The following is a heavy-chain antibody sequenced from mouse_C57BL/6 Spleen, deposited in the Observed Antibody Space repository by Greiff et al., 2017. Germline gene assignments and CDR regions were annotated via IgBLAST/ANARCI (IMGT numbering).Heavy chain of an antibody. CDR3: ARDYSNSHFDY. D-gene: IGHD2-5*01. CDR1: GYSFTGYY. CDR2: INPSTGGT. Sequence: VQLQQSGPELVKPGASVKISCKASGYSFTGYYMNWVKQSPEKSLEWIGEINPSTGGTTYNQKFKAKATLTVDKSSSTAYMQLKSLTSEDSAVYYCARDYSNSHFDYWGQGTTLTVSS. J-gene: IGHJ2*01. V-gene: IGHV1-42*01.